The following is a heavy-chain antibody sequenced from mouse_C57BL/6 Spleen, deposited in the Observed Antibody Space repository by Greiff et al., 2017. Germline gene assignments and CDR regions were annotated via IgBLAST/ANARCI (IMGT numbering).Heavy chain of an antibody. CDR2: INYDGSST. Sequence: EVQLVESEGGLVQPGSSMKLSCTASGFTFSDYYMAWVRQVPEKGLEWVANINYDGSSTYYLDSLKSRFIISRDNAKNILYLQMSSLKSEDTATYYCARDYGSTFDYWGQGTTLTVAS. CDR1: GFTFSDYY. CDR3: ARDYGSTFDY. V-gene: IGHV5-16*01. D-gene: IGHD1-1*01. J-gene: IGHJ2*01.